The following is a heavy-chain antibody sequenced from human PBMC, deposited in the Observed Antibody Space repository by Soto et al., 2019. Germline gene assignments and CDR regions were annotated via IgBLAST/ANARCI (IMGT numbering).Heavy chain of an antibody. V-gene: IGHV3-23*01. D-gene: IGHD5-18*01. CDR2: ISGSGGDT. Sequence: EVQLLEAGGGLVQPGGSLRLSCAASGFTLTTCAMSWVRQAPGKGLESVSTISGSGGDTYYADSVRGRFTVSRDTSKNTLYLHMNSLGVDDTAIYYCSKSPSYNDGYHLDFWGRGTLVTVSS. CDR1: GFTLTTCA. CDR3: SKSPSYNDGYHLDF. J-gene: IGHJ4*02.